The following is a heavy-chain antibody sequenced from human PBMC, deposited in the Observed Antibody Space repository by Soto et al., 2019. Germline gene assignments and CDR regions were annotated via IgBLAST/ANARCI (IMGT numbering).Heavy chain of an antibody. CDR1: GDSVTSHY. CDR2: MHYTGFS. J-gene: IGHJ6*03. CDR3: ARHEYSSSYIYYYMDV. V-gene: IGHV4-59*08. D-gene: IGHD6-6*01. Sequence: SETLSLTCSFSGDSVTSHYLTWIRQSPEKGLEWIGYMHYTGFSHYNPSLKSRLTISVDTSKNQFSLKLTSMTAADTAMYYCARHEYSSSYIYYYMDVWGKGTTVTVSS.